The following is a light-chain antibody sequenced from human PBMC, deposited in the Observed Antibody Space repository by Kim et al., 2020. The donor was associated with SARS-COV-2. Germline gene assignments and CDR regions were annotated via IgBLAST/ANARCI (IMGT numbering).Light chain of an antibody. V-gene: IGLV1-44*01. CDR3: VAWDDSMNGLL. CDR1: SSNSRSTT. J-gene: IGLJ2*01. CDR2: SND. Sequence: GKQVTIARSATSSNSRSTTVNWYLQHTGAAHKLLIYSNDQRPSGVPDRFSGSKSGTSATLAISGLQSEDEATYYCVAWDDSMNGLLFGGGTQLTVL.